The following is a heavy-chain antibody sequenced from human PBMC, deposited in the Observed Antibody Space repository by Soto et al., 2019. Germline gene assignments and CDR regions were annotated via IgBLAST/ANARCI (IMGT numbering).Heavy chain of an antibody. V-gene: IGHV1-18*01. J-gene: IGHJ4*02. CDR3: ARGNDFPGYCSGGSCLLDY. D-gene: IGHD2-15*01. Sequence: QVQLVQSGAEVKKPGASVKVSCKASGYTFTSYGISWVRQAPRQGLEWMGWISAYNGNTNYAQKLQGRVTMTTDTSTSTAYMELRSLRSDDTAVYYCARGNDFPGYCSGGSCLLDYWGQGTLVTVSS. CDR2: ISAYNGNT. CDR1: GYTFTSYG.